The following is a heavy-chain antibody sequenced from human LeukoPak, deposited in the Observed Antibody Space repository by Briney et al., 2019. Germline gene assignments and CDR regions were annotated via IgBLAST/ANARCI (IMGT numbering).Heavy chain of an antibody. CDR1: GGSISSYY. Sequence: SETLSLTCTVSGGSISSYYWSWIRQPPGKGLEWIGYIYYSGSTNYNPSLKSRVTISVETSKNEFSLKLRSVTAADTAVYYCARGRPSDYMDVWGKGTTVTISS. J-gene: IGHJ6*03. CDR3: ARGRPSDYMDV. CDR2: IYYSGST. V-gene: IGHV4-59*01.